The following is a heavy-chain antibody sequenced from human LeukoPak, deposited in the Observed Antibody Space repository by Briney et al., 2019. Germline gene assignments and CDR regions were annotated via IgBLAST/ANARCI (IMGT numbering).Heavy chain of an antibody. Sequence: PGRSLRLSCAASGFTFSSYAMHWVRQAPGKGLEWVAVISYDGSNKYYADSVKGRFTISRDNSKNTLYLQMNSLRAEDTAVYYCAKGRMAGGYFDYWGQGTLVTVSS. CDR3: AKGRMAGGYFDY. J-gene: IGHJ4*02. CDR1: GFTFSSYA. V-gene: IGHV3-30*04. D-gene: IGHD2-8*01. CDR2: ISYDGSNK.